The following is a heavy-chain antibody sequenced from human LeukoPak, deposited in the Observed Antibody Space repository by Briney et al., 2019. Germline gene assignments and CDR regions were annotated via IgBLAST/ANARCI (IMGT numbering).Heavy chain of an antibody. CDR1: GGSISSYY. CDR3: ARVKADFPRITIFGVVIIDAFDI. D-gene: IGHD3-3*01. J-gene: IGHJ3*02. Sequence: SETLSLTCTVSGGSISSYYWGWIRQPPGKGLEWIGYIYYSGSTNYNPSLKSRVTISVDTSKNQFSLKLSSVTAADTAVYYCARVKADFPRITIFGVVIIDAFDIWGQGTMVTVSS. CDR2: IYYSGST. V-gene: IGHV4-59*01.